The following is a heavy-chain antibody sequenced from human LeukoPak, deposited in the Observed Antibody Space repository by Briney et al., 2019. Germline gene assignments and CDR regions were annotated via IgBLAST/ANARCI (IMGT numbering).Heavy chain of an antibody. CDR1: GFSFSIFW. Sequence: QPGGSLRLSCAASGFSFSIFWMTWVRQAPGKGLEWVANIKPDGSAGYYVDSVKGRFTISRDNAKNSLCLQMNTLRDEDTAVYFCGREGRKMGAFDFWGQGTMVTVSS. CDR2: IKPDGSAG. CDR3: GREGRKMGAFDF. D-gene: IGHD3-10*01. V-gene: IGHV3-7*01. J-gene: IGHJ3*01.